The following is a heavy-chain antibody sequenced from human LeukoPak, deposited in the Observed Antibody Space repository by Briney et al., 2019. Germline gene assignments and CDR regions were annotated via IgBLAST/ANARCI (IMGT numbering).Heavy chain of an antibody. V-gene: IGHV6-1*01. D-gene: IGHD1-26*01. CDR2: TYYRSKWYN. Sequence: SQTLSLTCAISGDSVSSNSAAWNWIRQPPSRGLEWLGRTYYRSKWYNDYAVSMKSRITINPDTSKNQFSLQLNSVTPEDTAVYYCVRGPGGSHLGWFDPWGQGTLVTVSS. CDR3: VRGPGGSHLGWFDP. CDR1: GDSVSSNSAA. J-gene: IGHJ5*02.